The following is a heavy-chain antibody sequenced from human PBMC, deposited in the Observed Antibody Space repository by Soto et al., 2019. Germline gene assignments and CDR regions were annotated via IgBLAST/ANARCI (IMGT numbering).Heavy chain of an antibody. Sequence: EVQLLESGGGLIQPGGSLRLSCAASGFTFGTYGMGWVRQAPGKGLEWVSTITNGNTYYAASVKGRFTISRDNSKNTLYLQMSSLRAEDTALYYCAKDKERGGYDSDFDSWGQGTLATVSS. D-gene: IGHD3-3*01. V-gene: IGHV3-23*01. J-gene: IGHJ4*02. CDR1: GFTFGTYG. CDR2: ITNGNT. CDR3: AKDKERGGYDSDFDS.